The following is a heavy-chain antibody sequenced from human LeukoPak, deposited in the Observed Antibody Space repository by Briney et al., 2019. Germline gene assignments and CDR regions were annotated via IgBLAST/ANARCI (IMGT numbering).Heavy chain of an antibody. CDR1: GYSISSGYY. D-gene: IGHD6-13*01. J-gene: IGHJ4*02. Sequence: PSETLSLTCTVSGYSISSGYYWGWIRQPPGKGLEWIGSIYHSGSTYYNPSLKSRVTISVDTSKNQFSLKLSSVNAADTAVYYCARVRLAAAGNTLDYWGQGTLVTVSS. V-gene: IGHV4-38-2*02. CDR3: ARVRLAAAGNTLDY. CDR2: IYHSGST.